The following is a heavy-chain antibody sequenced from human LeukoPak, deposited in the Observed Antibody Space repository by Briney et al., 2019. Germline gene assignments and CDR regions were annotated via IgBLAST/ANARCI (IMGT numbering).Heavy chain of an antibody. V-gene: IGHV3-30-3*01. CDR1: GFTFSSYA. CDR3: ARTLRQRQRARQQLVRDGMDV. D-gene: IGHD6-13*01. Sequence: PGGSLRLSCTASGFTFSSYAMHWVRQAPGKGLEWGAVISYEGSKKYYADSVKGRFTIHRENSKNTLYLQMNSLRPEDTAVYYCARTLRQRQRARQQLVRDGMDVWGQGTTITVSS. J-gene: IGHJ6*02. CDR2: ISYEGSKK.